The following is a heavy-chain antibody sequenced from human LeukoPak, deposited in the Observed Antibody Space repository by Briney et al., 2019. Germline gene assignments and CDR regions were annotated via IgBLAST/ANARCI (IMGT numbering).Heavy chain of an antibody. D-gene: IGHD6-19*01. CDR3: ARDDSSGWLSADY. V-gene: IGHV4-59*12. Sequence: SETLSLTCTVSGGSISSYYWSWIRQPPGKGLEWIGYIYYSGSTNYNPSLKSRVIISVDTSKNQFSLKLSSVTAADTAVYYCARDDSSGWLSADYWGQGTLVTVSS. CDR1: GGSISSYY. CDR2: IYYSGST. J-gene: IGHJ4*02.